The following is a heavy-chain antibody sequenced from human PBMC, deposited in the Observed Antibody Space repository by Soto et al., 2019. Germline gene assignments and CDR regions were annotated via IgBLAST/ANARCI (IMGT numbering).Heavy chain of an antibody. V-gene: IGHV1-18*01. CDR3: ARETKFYGFWSGYYRFDT. J-gene: IGHJ5*02. D-gene: IGHD3-3*01. CDR1: GYSFNSYG. CDR2: ISASSGNT. Sequence: QTQLVQSGPEVKNPGASVKVSCKASGYSFNSYGISWVRQAPGQGLEWMGWISASSGNTSYAEELQGRVTMTTDSATSTAYMELRSLTSDDRAVYYCARETKFYGFWSGYYRFDTWGQGTLVSVSS.